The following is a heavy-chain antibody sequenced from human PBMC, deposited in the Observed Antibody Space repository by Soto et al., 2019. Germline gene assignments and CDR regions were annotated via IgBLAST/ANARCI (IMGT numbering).Heavy chain of an antibody. Sequence: SETLSLTCTVSGGSINSGDYYWSWIRQPPGRGLEWIGYIYYSGSTYYNPSLKSRVTISIDTSKNQFSLRLSSVTAADTAVYFCARVQADYSDPYYFDFWGQGTLVTVSS. CDR1: GGSINSGDYY. V-gene: IGHV4-30-4*01. J-gene: IGHJ4*02. CDR3: ARVQADYSDPYYFDF. CDR2: IYYSGST. D-gene: IGHD4-17*01.